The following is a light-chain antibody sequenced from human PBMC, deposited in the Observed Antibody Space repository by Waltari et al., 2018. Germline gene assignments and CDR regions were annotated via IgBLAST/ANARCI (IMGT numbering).Light chain of an antibody. J-gene: IGKJ1*01. V-gene: IGKV3-15*01. CDR3: QQYNNWPPWT. Sequence: ETVMTQSPATLSVSPGERVTLPCRASQTVSRNVAWYQQKPGQIPRLLIYDASTRATAIPARFSGGGFGTQFTLTIDSLQSEDFAVYYCQQYNNWPPWTFGPGTKVEIK. CDR2: DAS. CDR1: QTVSRN.